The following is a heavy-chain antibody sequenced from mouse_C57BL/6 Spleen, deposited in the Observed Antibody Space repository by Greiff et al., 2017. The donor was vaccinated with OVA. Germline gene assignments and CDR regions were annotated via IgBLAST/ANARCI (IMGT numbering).Heavy chain of an antibody. CDR1: GFNIKDDY. J-gene: IGHJ4*01. V-gene: IGHV14-4*01. CDR2: IDPENGDT. CDR3: TTGYGSSFYAMDY. D-gene: IGHD1-1*01. Sequence: EVQLQQSGAELLRPGASVKLSCTASGFNIKDDYMHWVKQRPEQGLEWIGWIDPENGDTEYASKFQGKATITADTSSNTAYLQLSSLTSEDTAVYYCTTGYGSSFYAMDYWGQGTSVTVSS.